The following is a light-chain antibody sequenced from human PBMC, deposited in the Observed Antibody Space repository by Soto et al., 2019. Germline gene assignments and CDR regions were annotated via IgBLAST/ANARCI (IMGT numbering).Light chain of an antibody. Sequence: DIQMTQSTSALSASVGDRVPITCRASQSLSSHLHWYQEKPGKAPKLLIFSTYSLQSGVSSRFSGSGTGTDFTLTISNLQPEDSATYYCQQSYITPYTFGQGTNLEIK. CDR1: QSLSSH. J-gene: IGKJ2*01. V-gene: IGKV1-39*01. CDR3: QQSYITPYT. CDR2: STY.